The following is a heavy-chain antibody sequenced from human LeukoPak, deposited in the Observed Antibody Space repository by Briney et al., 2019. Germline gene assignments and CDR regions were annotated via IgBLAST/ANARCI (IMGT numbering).Heavy chain of an antibody. D-gene: IGHD3-10*01. CDR1: GFTFSSYS. J-gene: IGHJ4*02. V-gene: IGHV3-21*01. CDR3: AKKLGSEDFLDY. Sequence: GGSLRLSCAASGFTFSSYSMNWVRQAPGKGLEWVSSISSSSSYIYYADSVKGRFTISRDNAKNSLYLQMNSLRPEDTAVYYCAKKLGSEDFLDYWGQGTLVTVSS. CDR2: ISSSSSYI.